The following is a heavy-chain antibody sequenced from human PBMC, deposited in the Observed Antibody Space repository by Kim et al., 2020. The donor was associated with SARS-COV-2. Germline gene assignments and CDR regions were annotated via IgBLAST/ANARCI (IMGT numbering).Heavy chain of an antibody. Sequence: KGRFTISRDNSKNTLYLQMGSLRAEDMAVYYCARANYYDSSGSNAGAFDIWGQGTMVTVSS. V-gene: IGHV3-64*01. CDR3: ARANYYDSSGSNAGAFDI. J-gene: IGHJ3*02. D-gene: IGHD3-22*01.